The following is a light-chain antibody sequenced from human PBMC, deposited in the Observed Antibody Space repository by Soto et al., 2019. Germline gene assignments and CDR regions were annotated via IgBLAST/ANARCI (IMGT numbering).Light chain of an antibody. J-gene: IGLJ1*01. CDR3: CSYASSGTYV. V-gene: IGLV2-23*01. Sequence: QSVLNQPASVSGSPGQSITISCTGTSGDVGSYNLVSWYQQHPGKAPKLMIYEGSKRPSGISSRFSGSKSGNTASLTISGLQAEDEADFYCCSYASSGTYVFGTGTKVTVL. CDR1: SGDVGSYNL. CDR2: EGS.